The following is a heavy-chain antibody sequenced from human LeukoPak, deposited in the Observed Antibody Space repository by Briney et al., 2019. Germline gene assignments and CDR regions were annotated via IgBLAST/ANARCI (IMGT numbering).Heavy chain of an antibody. CDR2: IYGGGGT. Sequence: PGGSLRLSCAASGFTVSSSYMSWVRQAPGKGLEWVSIIYGGGGTYYADSVTGRFTISRDSSKNTLYLQMNRLKADDTAVYYCAREADYYGMDVWGQGTTVTVSS. D-gene: IGHD6-19*01. CDR1: GFTVSSSY. J-gene: IGHJ6*02. V-gene: IGHV3-53*01. CDR3: AREADYYGMDV.